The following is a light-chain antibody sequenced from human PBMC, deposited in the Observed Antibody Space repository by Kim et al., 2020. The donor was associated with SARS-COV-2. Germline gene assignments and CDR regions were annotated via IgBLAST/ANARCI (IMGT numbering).Light chain of an antibody. CDR1: SSNIGAGYD. J-gene: IGLJ3*02. Sequence: QRVTISCTGSSSNIGAGYDVHWYQQLPGPAPKLLIYGNSHRPSGVPDRFSGSKSGTSASLGITGLQAEDEADYYCQSYDSSLSGWVFGGGTKLTVL. CDR2: GNS. V-gene: IGLV1-40*01. CDR3: QSYDSSLSGWV.